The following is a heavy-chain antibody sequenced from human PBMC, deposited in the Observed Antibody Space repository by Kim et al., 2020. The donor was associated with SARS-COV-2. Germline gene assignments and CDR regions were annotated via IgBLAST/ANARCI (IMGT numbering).Heavy chain of an antibody. CDR3: SHGELRYYYYYYGMDV. V-gene: IGHV4-34*01. CDR1: GGSFSGYY. D-gene: IGHD4-17*01. Sequence: SETLSLTCAVYGGSFSGYYWSWIRQPPGKGLEWIGEINHSGSTNYNPSLKSRVTISVDTSKNQFSLKLSSVTAADTAVYYCSHGELRYYYYYYGMDVWGQGTTVTVSS. CDR2: INHSGST. J-gene: IGHJ6*02.